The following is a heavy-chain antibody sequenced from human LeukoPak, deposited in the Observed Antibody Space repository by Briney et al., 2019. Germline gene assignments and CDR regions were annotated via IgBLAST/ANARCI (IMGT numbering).Heavy chain of an antibody. D-gene: IGHD1-26*01. Sequence: SQTLSLTCAISGDSVSSNSAAWHWIRQSPSLDLEWLGRTYYRSQWYNDYAVSVKSRITINPDTSKNRFSLQLNSVTPEDTAVYYCARRNSGSLDYWGQGTLVTVSS. CDR1: GDSVSSNSAA. V-gene: IGHV6-1*01. J-gene: IGHJ4*02. CDR2: TYYRSQWYN. CDR3: ARRNSGSLDY.